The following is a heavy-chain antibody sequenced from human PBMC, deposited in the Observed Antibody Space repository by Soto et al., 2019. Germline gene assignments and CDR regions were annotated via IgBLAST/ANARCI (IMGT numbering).Heavy chain of an antibody. J-gene: IGHJ4*02. V-gene: IGHV1-3*01. CDR2: NNAGNGDT. D-gene: IGHD6-13*01. Sequence: QVQLVQSATEVKKPGASVKVSCKASGYTFSSYALHWVRQAPGQRLEWMGCNNAGNGDTRYSQKFQDRVTITRDTSASTVYREVSSLRSEDTAVYYCARGQDSGSWIIDHWGQGTLVTVSS. CDR3: ARGQDSGSWIIDH. CDR1: GYTFSSYA.